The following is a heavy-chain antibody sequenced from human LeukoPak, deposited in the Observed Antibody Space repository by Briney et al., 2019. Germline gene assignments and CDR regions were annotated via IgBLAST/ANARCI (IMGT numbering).Heavy chain of an antibody. J-gene: IGHJ4*02. CDR1: GFSFTNYW. D-gene: IGHD1-26*01. CDR2: INSDGSAT. Sequence: PGGSLRLSCAASGFSFTNYWMHWVRQAPGKGLVWVSHINSDGSATRYADSVKGRFTISRDNARNSVYLQMNSLRVEDTAVYYCARDPVEWELLLDCWGQGTLVTVSS. CDR3: ARDPVEWELLLDC. V-gene: IGHV3-74*01.